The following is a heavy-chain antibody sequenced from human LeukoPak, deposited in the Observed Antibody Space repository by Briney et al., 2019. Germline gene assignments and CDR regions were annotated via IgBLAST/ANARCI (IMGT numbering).Heavy chain of an antibody. CDR3: ARGPHERSGYPDD. CDR2: ISPYNGNT. CDR1: GYTFNNYD. J-gene: IGHJ4*02. Sequence: ASVKVSCKASGYTFNNYDITWVRQAPGQGLEWMGWISPYNGNTNYAQKFQGRVTLTTDTSTSTAYMELRSLRSDDTAVYYCARGPHERSGYPDDWGQGTLVTVSS. D-gene: IGHD3-22*01. V-gene: IGHV1-18*01.